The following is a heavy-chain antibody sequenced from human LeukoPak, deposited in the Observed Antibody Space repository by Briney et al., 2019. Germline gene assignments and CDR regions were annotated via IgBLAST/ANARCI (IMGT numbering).Heavy chain of an antibody. CDR3: ASLNSTGDYHDSSVGFRWFDP. J-gene: IGHJ5*02. CDR2: IYHSGST. Sequence: SETLSLTCTVSGYSISSGYYWGWIRQPPGKGLEWIGSIYHSGSTYYNPSLKSRVAISVDTSKNQFSLKLSSVTAADTAVYYCASLNSTGDYHDSSVGFRWFDPWGQGTLVTVSS. CDR1: GYSISSGYY. D-gene: IGHD3-22*01. V-gene: IGHV4-38-2*02.